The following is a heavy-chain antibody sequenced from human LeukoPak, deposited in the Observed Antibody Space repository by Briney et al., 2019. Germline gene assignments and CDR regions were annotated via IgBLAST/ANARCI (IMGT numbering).Heavy chain of an antibody. V-gene: IGHV3-33*01. D-gene: IGHD3-22*01. CDR2: IWYDGSNK. Sequence: GGSLRLSCAASGFIFSSYGMHWVRQAPGKGLEWVAVIWYDGSNKYYADSVKGRFTISRDNSKNTLYLQMNSLRAEDTAVYYCARSRASSGFDYWGQGTLVTVSS. CDR1: GFIFSSYG. J-gene: IGHJ4*02. CDR3: ARSRASSGFDY.